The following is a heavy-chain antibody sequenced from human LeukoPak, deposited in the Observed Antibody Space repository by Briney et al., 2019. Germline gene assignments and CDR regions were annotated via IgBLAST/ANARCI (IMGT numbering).Heavy chain of an antibody. CDR3: ARDRGSRIYSGSLRLGYYYYGMDV. J-gene: IGHJ6*02. CDR2: IWYDGSNK. CDR1: GFTFSSYG. V-gene: IGHV3-33*01. D-gene: IGHD1-26*01. Sequence: PGRSLRLSCAASGFTFSSYGMHWVRQAPGKGLEWVAVIWYDGSNKYYADSVKGRFTISRDNSKNTLYLQMNSLRAEDTAVYYCARDRGSRIYSGSLRLGYYYYGMDVWGQGTTVTVSS.